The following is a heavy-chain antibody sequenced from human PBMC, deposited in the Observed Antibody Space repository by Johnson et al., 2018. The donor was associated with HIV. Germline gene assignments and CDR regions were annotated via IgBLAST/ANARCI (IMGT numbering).Heavy chain of an antibody. CDR3: ARDQGYRGGAFDF. Sequence: QVQLVESGGGVVQPGRSLRLSCAASGFTFSSYAMHWVRQAPGKGLEWVAVISYDGSNKYYADSVKGRFTISRDNSKNTLYLQMNSLRAEDTAVYYCARDQGYRGGAFDFWGQGTMVTVSS. CDR1: GFTFSSYA. V-gene: IGHV3-30*04. CDR2: ISYDGSNK. J-gene: IGHJ3*01. D-gene: IGHD3-10*01.